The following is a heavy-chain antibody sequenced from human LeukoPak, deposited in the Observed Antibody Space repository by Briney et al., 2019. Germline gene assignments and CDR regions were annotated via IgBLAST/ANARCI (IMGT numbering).Heavy chain of an antibody. V-gene: IGHV1-18*01. Sequence: ASVKVSCKASGYTFTSYGISWVRRAPGQGLEWMGWISAYNGNTNYAQKLQGRVTMTTDTSTSTAYMELRSLRSDDTAVYYCARPLGRGWTHGMDVWGQGTTVTVSS. J-gene: IGHJ6*02. CDR1: GYTFTSYG. CDR3: ARPLGRGWTHGMDV. D-gene: IGHD7-27*01. CDR2: ISAYNGNT.